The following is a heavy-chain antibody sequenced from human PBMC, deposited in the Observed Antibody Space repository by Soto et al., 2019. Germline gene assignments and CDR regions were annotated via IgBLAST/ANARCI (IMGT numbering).Heavy chain of an antibody. D-gene: IGHD2-2*01. CDR3: ARGGPIVVVPAAILDLYYCYYYGMDV. CDR1: GFTFSSYA. J-gene: IGHJ6*02. CDR2: ISYDGSNK. Sequence: QVQLVESGGGVVQPGRSLRLSCAASGFTFSSYAMHWVRQAPGKGLEWVAVISYDGSNKYYADSVKGRFTISRDNSKNALYLQMNSLRAEDTAVYYCARGGPIVVVPAAILDLYYCYYYGMDVWGQGTTVTVSS. V-gene: IGHV3-30-3*01.